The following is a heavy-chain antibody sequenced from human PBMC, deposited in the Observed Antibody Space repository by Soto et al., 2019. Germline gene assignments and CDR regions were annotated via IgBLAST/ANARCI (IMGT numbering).Heavy chain of an antibody. CDR3: ARHPRDDYNYGGSGIFDY. Sequence: QLQLQESGPGLVKPSETLSLTCSVSGGSISSRTFWWAWIRQPPGKGLAWIGDMYYSGSSYSSPSHKNRVTLSVDTSKNQLSLKLNAVTAADTAVYYCARHPRDDYNYGGSGIFDYWGQGTLVTVSS. CDR1: GGSISSRTFW. J-gene: IGHJ4*02. D-gene: IGHD4-4*01. CDR2: MYYSGSS. V-gene: IGHV4-39*01.